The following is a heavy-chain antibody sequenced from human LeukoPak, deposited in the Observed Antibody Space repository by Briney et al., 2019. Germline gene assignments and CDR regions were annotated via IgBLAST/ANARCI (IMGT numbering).Heavy chain of an antibody. V-gene: IGHV3-7*01. Sequence: GGSLRLSCAASGFTFISYWMTWVRQAPGRGLEWVANIKQDGSEKYYVDSVKGRFAISRDNAKNSLYLQMDSLRAEYTAVYYCARGRSYDYWGQGTLVTVSS. CDR2: IKQDGSEK. CDR1: GFTFISYW. J-gene: IGHJ4*02. CDR3: ARGRSYDY. D-gene: IGHD1-26*01.